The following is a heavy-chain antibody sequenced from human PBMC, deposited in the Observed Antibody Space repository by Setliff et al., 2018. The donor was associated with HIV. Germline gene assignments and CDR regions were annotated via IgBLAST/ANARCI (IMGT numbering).Heavy chain of an antibody. Sequence: PSETLSLTCTVSGGSISNSSYYWSWIRQPAGKGLEWIGRIYYSGSTYYNPSLKSRVTISVDTSKNRFSLKVSSVTAADTAVYYCARLEAVHYNWNNWFDPWGQGTLVTVSS. CDR3: ARLEAVHYNWNNWFDP. CDR2: IYYSGST. V-gene: IGHV4-39*01. J-gene: IGHJ5*02. CDR1: GGSISNSSYY. D-gene: IGHD1-20*01.